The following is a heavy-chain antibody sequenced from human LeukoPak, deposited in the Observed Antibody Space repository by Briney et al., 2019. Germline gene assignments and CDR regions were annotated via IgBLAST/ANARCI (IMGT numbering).Heavy chain of an antibody. CDR3: ARASGIAAAASH. Sequence: SVKVSCKASGGTFSSYAISWLRQAPGQGLKWMGGIIPIFGTANYAQKFQGRVTITADESTSTAYMELSSLRSEDTAVYYCARASGIAAAASHWGQGTLVTVSS. D-gene: IGHD6-13*01. J-gene: IGHJ4*02. CDR1: GGTFSSYA. V-gene: IGHV1-69*13. CDR2: IIPIFGTA.